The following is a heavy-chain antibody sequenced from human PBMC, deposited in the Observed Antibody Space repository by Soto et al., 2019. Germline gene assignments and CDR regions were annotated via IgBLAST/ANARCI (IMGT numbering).Heavy chain of an antibody. CDR2: ITGGGSST. D-gene: IGHD3-10*01. Sequence: GGSLRLSCAASGFTFSSYAMSWVRQAPGKGLEWVSAITGGGSSTYYADSVKGRFTISRDNSKNTLYLQVNSLRAEDTAIYYCAKDPVGVNTTFDYWGEGTLVTVSS. CDR3: AKDPVGVNTTFDY. J-gene: IGHJ4*02. V-gene: IGHV3-23*01. CDR1: GFTFSSYA.